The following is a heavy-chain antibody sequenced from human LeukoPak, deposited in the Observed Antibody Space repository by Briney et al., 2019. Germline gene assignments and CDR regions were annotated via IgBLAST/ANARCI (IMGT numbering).Heavy chain of an antibody. CDR1: GYTFTNYI. Sequence: ASMKVSCKASGYTFTNYIINWVRQAPGQGLEWMGWISAYNKRNYAQKFQGRVTMTTDTSTRTAYMDLRNLTSDDTAVYYCARVSAPPDYGDYVSENWFDPWGQGTLVTVSS. J-gene: IGHJ5*02. V-gene: IGHV1-18*01. CDR3: ARVSAPPDYGDYVSENWFDP. D-gene: IGHD4-17*01. CDR2: ISAYNKR.